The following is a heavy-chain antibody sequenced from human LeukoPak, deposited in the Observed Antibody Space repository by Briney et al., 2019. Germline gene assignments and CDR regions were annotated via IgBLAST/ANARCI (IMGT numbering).Heavy chain of an antibody. Sequence: AGGSLRLSCAASRFTFSDYYMSWIRQAPGKGLEWVSYISSSGSTIYYADSVKGRFTISRDNAKNSLYLQMNSLRAEDTAVYYCARLRSSSFYYYYMDVWGKGTTVTVSS. CDR1: RFTFSDYY. V-gene: IGHV3-11*01. CDR2: ISSSGSTI. J-gene: IGHJ6*03. D-gene: IGHD6-6*01. CDR3: ARLRSSSFYYYYMDV.